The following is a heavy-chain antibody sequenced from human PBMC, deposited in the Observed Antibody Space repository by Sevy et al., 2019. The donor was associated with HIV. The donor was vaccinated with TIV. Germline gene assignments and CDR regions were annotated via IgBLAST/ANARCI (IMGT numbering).Heavy chain of an antibody. J-gene: IGHJ3*02. CDR3: AKDRIWELGDAFDI. D-gene: IGHD1-26*01. Sequence: GGSLRLSCEASGFTFSDYGMHWVRQAPGKGLEWAAVIWYDGSNKYYADSVKGRFTISRDNSKNTLYLQMNSLRAEDTALYYCAKDRIWELGDAFDIWGQGTMVTVSS. CDR1: GFTFSDYG. CDR2: IWYDGSNK. V-gene: IGHV3-33*06.